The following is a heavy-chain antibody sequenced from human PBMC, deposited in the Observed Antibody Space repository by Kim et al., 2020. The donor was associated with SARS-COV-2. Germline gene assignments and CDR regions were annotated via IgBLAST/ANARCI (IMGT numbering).Heavy chain of an antibody. J-gene: IGHJ4*02. V-gene: IGHV3-23*01. D-gene: IGHD2-21*02. Sequence: YEDSGPGRFTISRDKSKNALNMEMNSLRVEDTALYYCAKVTAITAPFYDYWGQGTPVTVSS. CDR3: AKVTAITAPFYDY.